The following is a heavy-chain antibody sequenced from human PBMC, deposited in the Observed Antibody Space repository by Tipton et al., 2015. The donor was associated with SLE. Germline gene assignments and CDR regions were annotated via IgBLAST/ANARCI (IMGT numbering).Heavy chain of an antibody. V-gene: IGHV4-34*01. CDR2: INHRGST. D-gene: IGHD3-10*01. Sequence: TLSLTCAVYGGSFSGYYWSWIRQPPGKGLEWIGEINHRGSTNYNPSLKSRVTISVDTSKNQFSLKLSSVTAADTAVYYCARGAGDYFDYWGQGTLVTVSS. J-gene: IGHJ4*02. CDR1: GGSFSGYY. CDR3: ARGAGDYFDY.